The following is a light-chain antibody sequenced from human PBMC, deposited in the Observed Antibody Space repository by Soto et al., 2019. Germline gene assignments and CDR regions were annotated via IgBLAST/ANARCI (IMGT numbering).Light chain of an antibody. Sequence: QSVLTQPPSVSGAPGQRVIISCTGSSSNIGAEYNVHWYQQLPGTAPKLLIYGNINRPSGVPDRFSASKSGTSASLAITGLQAEDEADYYCQSYDNSLRGVFGGGTKLTVL. CDR1: SSNIGAEYN. CDR2: GNI. CDR3: QSYDNSLRGV. J-gene: IGLJ2*01. V-gene: IGLV1-40*01.